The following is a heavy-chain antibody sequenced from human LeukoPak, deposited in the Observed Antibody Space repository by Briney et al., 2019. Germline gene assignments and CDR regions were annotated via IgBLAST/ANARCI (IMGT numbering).Heavy chain of an antibody. J-gene: IGHJ4*02. D-gene: IGHD2-2*01. CDR1: GYTFTSYG. CDR3: ARSVYCSSTSCYERPLLWFGELTIFDY. CDR2: ISAYDGNT. Sequence: ASVKVSCTASGYTFTSYGISWVRQAPGQGLEWMSWISAYDGNTNYAQYLKGRVTITTDKSTSTAYMELRSLRSDDTAVYYCARSVYCSSTSCYERPLLWFGELTIFDYWGQGTLVTVSS. V-gene: IGHV1-18*01.